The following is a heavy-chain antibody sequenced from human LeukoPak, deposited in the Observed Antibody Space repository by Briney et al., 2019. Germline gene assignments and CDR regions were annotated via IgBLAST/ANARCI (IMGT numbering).Heavy chain of an antibody. CDR3: ARFHGSSSTSDY. CDR2: IYYSGST. J-gene: IGHJ4*02. D-gene: IGHD6-6*01. Sequence: PSETLSLTCTVSGGSISTYYWSWVRQPPGERLEWIGYIYYSGSTNYNPSLKSRVTISVDTSKNLFSLKLTSLTAADTAVYYCARFHGSSSTSDYWGQGTLVTVSS. V-gene: IGHV4-59*01. CDR1: GGSISTYY.